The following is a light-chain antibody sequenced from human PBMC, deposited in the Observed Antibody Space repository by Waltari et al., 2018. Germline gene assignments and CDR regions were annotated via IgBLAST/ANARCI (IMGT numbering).Light chain of an antibody. CDR1: QSVSTS. CDR2: EAS. J-gene: IGKJ3*01. CDR3: HQETNWSLT. Sequence: EVVMTQSPATLSLSPGERATLSCRASQSVSTSLAWYQQKPGQPPRLLSYEASHRATGIPDRFSGSGSGTDFTLAISRLEPEDVGVYFCHQETNWSLTFGPGTKLDI. V-gene: IGKV3D-15*01.